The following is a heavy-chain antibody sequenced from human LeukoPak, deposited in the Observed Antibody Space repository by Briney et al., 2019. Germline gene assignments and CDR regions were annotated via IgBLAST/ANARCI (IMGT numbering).Heavy chain of an antibody. CDR3: ASGNEYYYDSSGYYSQ. CDR2: IIPIFGTA. J-gene: IGHJ4*02. Sequence: SVKVSCKASGGTFSSYAISWVRQAPGQGLEWMGGIIPIFGTANYAQKFQGRVTITADESTSTAYMELSSLRSEDTAVYYCASGNEYYYDSSGYYSQWGQGTLVIVSS. D-gene: IGHD3-22*01. V-gene: IGHV1-69*13. CDR1: GGTFSSYA.